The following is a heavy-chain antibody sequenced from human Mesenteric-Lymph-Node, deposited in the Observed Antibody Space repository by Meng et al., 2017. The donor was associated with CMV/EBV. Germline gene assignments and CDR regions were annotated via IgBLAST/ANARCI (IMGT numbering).Heavy chain of an antibody. J-gene: IGHJ4*02. Sequence: CKASGYSLTSYGINWVRQAPGQGLEWMGWISGYNGNTDYAQKFQGRVTMTTDASTSTTYMEVRNLRPDDTAVYYCAGPSVDIEMAHWGQGTLVTVSS. D-gene: IGHD5-12*01. CDR3: AGPSVDIEMAH. V-gene: IGHV1-18*01. CDR1: GYSLTSYG. CDR2: ISGYNGNT.